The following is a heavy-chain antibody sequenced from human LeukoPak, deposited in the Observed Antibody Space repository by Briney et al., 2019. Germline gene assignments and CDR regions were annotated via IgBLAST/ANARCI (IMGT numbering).Heavy chain of an antibody. CDR3: ARDLAVAGYNWFDP. CDR2: INPNSGGT. CDR1: GYTFTGYY. D-gene: IGHD6-19*01. Sequence: ASVKVSCKASGYTFTGYYMHWVRQAPGQGLEWMGWINPNSGGTNYAQKFQGRVTMTRDTSISTAYMELSRLRSEDTAVYYCARDLAVAGYNWFDPWGQGTLVTVSS. V-gene: IGHV1-2*02. J-gene: IGHJ5*02.